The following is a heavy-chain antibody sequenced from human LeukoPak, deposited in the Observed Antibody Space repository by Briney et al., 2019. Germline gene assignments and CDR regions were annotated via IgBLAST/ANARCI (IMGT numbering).Heavy chain of an antibody. CDR2: ISAYNGNT. J-gene: IGHJ4*02. V-gene: IGHV1-18*01. Sequence: GASVKVSCKASGYTFTSYGISWVRQAPGQGLERMGWISAYNGNTNYAQKLQGRVTMTTDTSTSTAYMELRSLRSDDTAVYYCARDGRIAVAGSQDYFDYWGQGTLVTVSS. CDR1: GYTFTSYG. CDR3: ARDGRIAVAGSQDYFDY. D-gene: IGHD6-19*01.